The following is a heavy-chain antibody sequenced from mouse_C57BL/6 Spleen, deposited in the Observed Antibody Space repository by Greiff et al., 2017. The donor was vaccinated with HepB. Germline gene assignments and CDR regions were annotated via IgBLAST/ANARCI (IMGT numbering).Heavy chain of an antibody. Sequence: VQLQQPGAELVRPGSSVKLSCKASGYTFTSYWMDWVKQRPGQGLEWIGNIYPSDSETHYNQKFEDKATLTVDKSSSTAYMQLSSLTSEDSAVYYCATYGYNGYWGQGTTLTVSS. CDR2: IYPSDSET. V-gene: IGHV1-61*01. J-gene: IGHJ2*01. CDR3: ATYGYNGY. D-gene: IGHD2-2*01. CDR1: GYTFTSYW.